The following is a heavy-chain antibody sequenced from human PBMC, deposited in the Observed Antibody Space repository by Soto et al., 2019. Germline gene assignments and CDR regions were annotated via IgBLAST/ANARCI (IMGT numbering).Heavy chain of an antibody. CDR3: AIERGGSYYVDY. CDR2: ISSSSSSI. V-gene: IGHV3-48*02. J-gene: IGHJ4*02. Sequence: EVQLVESGGGLVQPGGSLRLSCAASGFTFIYSSMNWVRQAPGKGLEWVAYISSSSSSIYYADSVKGRFTISRDNAKNSLYLQMNSLRYGDTAVYYCAIERGGSYYVDYWGQGSLVTVSS. D-gene: IGHD1-26*01. CDR1: GFTFIYSS.